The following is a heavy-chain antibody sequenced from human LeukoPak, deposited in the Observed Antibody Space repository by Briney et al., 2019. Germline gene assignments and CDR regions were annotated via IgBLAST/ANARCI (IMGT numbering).Heavy chain of an antibody. CDR2: INSDGSST. CDR1: GFTFSSYW. Sequence: TGGSLRLSCAASGFTFSSYWMHWVRQAPGKGLLWVSRINSDGSSTSYADSVKGRFTISRDNAKNTLYLQMNSLRAEDTAVYYCASGPGYYDSSGYYSYWGQGTLVTVSS. CDR3: ASGPGYYDSSGYYSY. J-gene: IGHJ4*02. D-gene: IGHD3-22*01. V-gene: IGHV3-74*01.